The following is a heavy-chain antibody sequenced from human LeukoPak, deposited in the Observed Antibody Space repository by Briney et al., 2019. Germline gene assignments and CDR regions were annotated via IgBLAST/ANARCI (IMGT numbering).Heavy chain of an antibody. CDR3: ARDRRYSSSLNWFDP. D-gene: IGHD6-13*01. CDR1: GFTFSDYY. Sequence: GGSLRLSCAASGFTFSDYYMSWIRQAPGKGLEWVSYISSSSSTIYYADSVKGRFTISRDNAKNSLYLQMNSLRAEDTAVYYCARDRRYSSSLNWFDPWGQGTLVTVSS. CDR2: ISSSSSTI. J-gene: IGHJ5*02. V-gene: IGHV3-11*04.